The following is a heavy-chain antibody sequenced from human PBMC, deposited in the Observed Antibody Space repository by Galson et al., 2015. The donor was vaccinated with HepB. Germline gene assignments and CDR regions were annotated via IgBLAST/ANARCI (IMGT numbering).Heavy chain of an antibody. CDR1: GGTFSSYA. J-gene: IGHJ6*02. CDR3: ARGPMDYVFQGIKYGMDV. D-gene: IGHD4-17*01. Sequence: SVKVSCKASGGTFSSYAISWVRQAPGQGLEWVGGIIPIFGTANYAQKFQGRVTITADESTSTAYMELSSLRSEDTAVYYCARGPMDYVFQGIKYGMDVWGQGATVTVSS. V-gene: IGHV1-69*13. CDR2: IIPIFGTA.